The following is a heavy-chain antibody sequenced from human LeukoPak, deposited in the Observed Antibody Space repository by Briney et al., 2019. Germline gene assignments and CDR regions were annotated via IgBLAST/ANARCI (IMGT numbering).Heavy chain of an antibody. J-gene: IGHJ4*02. Sequence: GSLRLSCAASGFTFSSYAMSWVRQAPGKGLEWVSAISGSGGSTYYADSVKGRFTISRDNSKNTLYLQMNSLRAEDTAVYYCAKGIPSYYDFWSGYSYFDYWGQGTLFTVSS. CDR2: ISGSGGST. D-gene: IGHD3-3*01. V-gene: IGHV3-23*01. CDR1: GFTFSSYA. CDR3: AKGIPSYYDFWSGYSYFDY.